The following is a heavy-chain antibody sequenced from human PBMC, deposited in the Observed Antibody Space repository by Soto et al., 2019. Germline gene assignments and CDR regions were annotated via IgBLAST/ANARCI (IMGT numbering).Heavy chain of an antibody. J-gene: IGHJ4*02. CDR3: AGARGFNYVFDY. D-gene: IGHD3-10*02. V-gene: IGHV3-53*01. CDR1: GFSVNGNY. Sequence: EVQLVESGGALIQSGESLRLSCTPSGFSVNGNYMGWARQASGNGLEWVSVVYSAGMTYYADSVKGRFTISRDFSKNTLSLEMHSLRGEDTAVYFCAGARGFNYVFDYWGQGTQVTVSS. CDR2: VYSAGMT.